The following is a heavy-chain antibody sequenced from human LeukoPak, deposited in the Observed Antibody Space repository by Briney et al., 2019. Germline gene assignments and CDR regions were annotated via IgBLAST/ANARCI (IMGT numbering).Heavy chain of an antibody. CDR1: GFTFSSYS. CDR3: ARDSSSSYYYYYGMDV. J-gene: IGHJ6*02. Sequence: GGSLRLSCAASGFTFSSYSMNWVRQAPGKGLEWVSSISSRSNYIYYADSVRGRFTISRDNAKNSLYLQMNSLRAEDTAVYYCARDSSSSYYYYYGMDVWGQGTTATVSS. V-gene: IGHV3-21*01. CDR2: ISSRSNYI. D-gene: IGHD6-6*01.